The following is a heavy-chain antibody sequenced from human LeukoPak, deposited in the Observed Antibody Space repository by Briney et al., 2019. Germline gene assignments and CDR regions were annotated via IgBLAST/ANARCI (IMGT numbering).Heavy chain of an antibody. V-gene: IGHV4-59*01. Sequence: SETLSLTCTVSGGSISTYYWSWIRQPPGKGLEWIGYIYYSGSTNYNPSLKSRVTISVDTSKNQFSLKLSSVTAADTAVYYCARVSDSSGWYWYFDLWGRGTLVTVSS. J-gene: IGHJ2*01. CDR3: ARVSDSSGWYWYFDL. CDR1: GGSISTYY. CDR2: IYYSGST. D-gene: IGHD6-19*01.